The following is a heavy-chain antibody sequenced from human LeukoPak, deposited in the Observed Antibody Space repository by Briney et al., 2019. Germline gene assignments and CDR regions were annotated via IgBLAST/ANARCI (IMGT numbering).Heavy chain of an antibody. CDR2: ISYGGSNK. CDR3: ARDFVRRVVPAASGGMDV. V-gene: IGHV3-30*04. J-gene: IGHJ6*02. D-gene: IGHD2-2*01. Sequence: GGSLRLSCAASGFTFSSYAMHWVRQAPGKGLEWVAVISYGGSNKYYADSVKGRFTISRDNSKNTLYLQMNSLRVEDTAVYYCARDFVRRVVPAASGGMDVWGQGTTVTVSS. CDR1: GFTFSSYA.